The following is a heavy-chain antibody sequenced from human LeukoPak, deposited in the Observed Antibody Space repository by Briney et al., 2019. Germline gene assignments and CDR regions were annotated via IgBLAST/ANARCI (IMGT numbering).Heavy chain of an antibody. V-gene: IGHV1-69*13. CDR1: GGTLSSYA. J-gene: IGHJ2*01. CDR3: AIHPYDYWYFDL. Sequence: SVKVSRKASGGTLSSYAISWVRQAPGQGLEWMGGIIPIFGSANYAQNFQGRVTITADESTSTAYMELSSLRSEDTAVYYCAIHPYDYWYFDLWGRGTLVTVSS. D-gene: IGHD5-12*01. CDR2: IIPIFGSA.